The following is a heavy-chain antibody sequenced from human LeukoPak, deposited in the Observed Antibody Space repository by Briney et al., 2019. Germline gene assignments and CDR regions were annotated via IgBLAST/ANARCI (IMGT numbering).Heavy chain of an antibody. CDR3: ARGGLLRYFGWLSGDAFDI. CDR2: IYYSGST. V-gene: IGHV4-59*01. CDR1: GGSISSYY. J-gene: IGHJ3*02. D-gene: IGHD3-9*01. Sequence: PSETLSLTCTVSGGSISSYYWSWIRQPPGKGLEWIGYIYYSGSTTYNPSLKSRVTISVDTSKNQFSLKLSSVTAADTAVYYCARGGLLRYFGWLSGDAFDIWGQGTMVTVSS.